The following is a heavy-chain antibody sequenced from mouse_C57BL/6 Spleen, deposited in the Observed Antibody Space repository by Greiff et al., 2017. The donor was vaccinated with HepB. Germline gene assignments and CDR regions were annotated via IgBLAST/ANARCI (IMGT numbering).Heavy chain of an antibody. CDR2: IRNKANGYTT. Sequence: EVKLMESGGGLVQPGGSLSLSCAASGFTFTDYYMSWVRQPPGKALEWLGFIRNKANGYTTEYSASVKGRFTISRDNSQSILYLQMNALRAEDSATYYCARYIVYGNYVGAMDYWGQGTSVTVSS. D-gene: IGHD2-1*01. V-gene: IGHV7-3*01. CDR1: GFTFTDYY. J-gene: IGHJ4*01. CDR3: ARYIVYGNYVGAMDY.